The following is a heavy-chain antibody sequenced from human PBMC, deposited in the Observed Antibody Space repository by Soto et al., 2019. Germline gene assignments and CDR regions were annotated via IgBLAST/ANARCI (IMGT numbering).Heavy chain of an antibody. J-gene: IGHJ6*02. CDR3: ARFSGVLFGVINVVYSGVDV. D-gene: IGHD3-10*01. V-gene: IGHV1-69*01. CDR1: GGTLSSHP. Sequence: QLQLVQSGAEGKKPGSSVKVSCKASGGTLSSHPISWVRQAPGQGLEWLGLIIPITDTTQYAQKFQGRDTLASDESSSTVYMEVSSLRSEDTSGYYCARFSGVLFGVINVVYSGVDVWGQGTTVTVSS. CDR2: IIPITDTT.